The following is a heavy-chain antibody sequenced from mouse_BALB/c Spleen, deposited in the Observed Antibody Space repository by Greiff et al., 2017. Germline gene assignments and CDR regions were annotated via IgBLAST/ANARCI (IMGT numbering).Heavy chain of an antibody. CDR3: ARGGYDYDGFDY. J-gene: IGHJ2*01. D-gene: IGHD2-4*01. Sequence: VQLQQPGAELVKPGASVKLSCKASGYSFTSYWMNWVKQRPGKSLEWIGMIYPSDSGNRLNQKFKDKATLTVDNSSSTAYMQLSSPTSEDSAVYYCARGGYDYDGFDYWGQGTTLTVSS. V-gene: IGHV1-74*01. CDR1: GYSFTSYW. CDR2: IYPSDSGN.